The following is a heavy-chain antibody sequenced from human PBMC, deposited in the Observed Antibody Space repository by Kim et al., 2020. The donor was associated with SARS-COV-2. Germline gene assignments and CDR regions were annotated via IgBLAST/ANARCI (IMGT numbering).Heavy chain of an antibody. CDR1: GFTFSPFA. Sequence: GGSLRLSCTASGFTFSPFAMHWVRQAPGKGLEWVAVIRSDESKRYYAESVKDRFTISRDNSKNTLYLQMISLRAEDTAIYYCARNFGSATMIGDVWGLGT. D-gene: IGHD3-10*01. CDR2: IRSDESKR. J-gene: IGHJ3*01. CDR3: ARNFGSATMIGDV. V-gene: IGHV3-33*01.